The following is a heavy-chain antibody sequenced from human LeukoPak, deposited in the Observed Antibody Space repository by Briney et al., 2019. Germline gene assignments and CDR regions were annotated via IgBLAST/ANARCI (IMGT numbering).Heavy chain of an antibody. V-gene: IGHV1-18*01. Sequence: GASVKVSCKVSGYTLTELSMHWVRQAPGKGLEWMGWISGYTNYAQKFQGRVTMTTDTSTSTAYMELRSLRSDDTAVYYCARESPTGFDYWGQGTLVTVSS. CDR2: ISGYT. CDR1: GYTLTELS. D-gene: IGHD4-17*01. J-gene: IGHJ4*02. CDR3: ARESPTGFDY.